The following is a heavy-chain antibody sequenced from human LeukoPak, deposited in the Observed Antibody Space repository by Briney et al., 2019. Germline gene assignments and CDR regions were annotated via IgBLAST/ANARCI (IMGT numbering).Heavy chain of an antibody. V-gene: IGHV4-61*02. J-gene: IGHJ3*02. CDR2: ISSSGST. CDR1: GDSISSGDYY. D-gene: IGHD3-22*01. Sequence: SETLSLTCTVSGDSISSGDYYWSWIRQPAGKGLEWIGRISSSGSTNYNPSLKSRVTISIDTSKNQFSLKLTSVTAADTAMYYCARAQSHDSSGYYFYDAFDIWGQGTTVTVSS. CDR3: ARAQSHDSSGYYFYDAFDI.